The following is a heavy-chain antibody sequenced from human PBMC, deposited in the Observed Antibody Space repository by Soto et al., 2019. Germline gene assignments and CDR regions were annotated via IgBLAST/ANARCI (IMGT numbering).Heavy chain of an antibody. V-gene: IGHV4-30-2*06. CDR2: IYHSGST. CDR1: GGSINSGRSS. J-gene: IGHJ5*02. CDR3: VSEAAVSGTNWFDT. D-gene: IGHD6-13*01. Sequence: SEPLSLTFSVSGGSINSGRSSWNWIRQSPGKGLEWIASIYHSGSTYYNPSLKSRVSISVDRPENQFSLKLSSVAAADTAVYYWVSEAAVSGTNWFDTWGTGYLVTVSS.